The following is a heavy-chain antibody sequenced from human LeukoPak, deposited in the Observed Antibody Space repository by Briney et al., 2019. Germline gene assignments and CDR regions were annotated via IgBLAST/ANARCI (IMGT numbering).Heavy chain of an antibody. CDR1: GLTVSSSY. J-gene: IGHJ3*02. CDR2: IYNDGST. Sequence: GWSLGLSCAASGLTVSSSYMSWVRQAAGKGLEWVSIIYNDGSTYYADSMKGRFTISRDNSKNTLYLQVNSLRAEDTAMYYCARNILFAFDIWGQGTMVTVSS. CDR3: ARNILFAFDI. V-gene: IGHV3-53*01.